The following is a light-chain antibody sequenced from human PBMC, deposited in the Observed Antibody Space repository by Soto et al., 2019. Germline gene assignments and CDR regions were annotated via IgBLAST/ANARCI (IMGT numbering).Light chain of an antibody. Sequence: QSALTQPPSASGSPGQSVTISCTGTSSDVGGYNYVSWYQQYPDKAPKLMIYEVTKRPSGVPDRFSGSKSGNTASLTVSGLQAEDEADYYCSSYAGFNNYVVFGGGTKLTVL. J-gene: IGLJ2*01. CDR2: EVT. CDR3: SSYAGFNNYVV. V-gene: IGLV2-8*01. CDR1: SSDVGGYNY.